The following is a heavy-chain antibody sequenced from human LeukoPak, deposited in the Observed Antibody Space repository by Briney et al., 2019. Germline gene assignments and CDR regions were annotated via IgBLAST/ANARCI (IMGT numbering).Heavy chain of an antibody. V-gene: IGHV4-39*01. D-gene: IGHD1-26*01. Sequence: SETLSLTCTVSGGSISSSSYYWGWIRQPPGKGLEWIGCIYYSGSTYYNPSLKSRVTISVDTSKNQFSLKLSSVTAADTAVYYCARHGKGGATDAFDIWGQGTMVTVSS. CDR1: GGSISSSSYY. CDR3: ARHGKGGATDAFDI. CDR2: IYYSGST. J-gene: IGHJ3*02.